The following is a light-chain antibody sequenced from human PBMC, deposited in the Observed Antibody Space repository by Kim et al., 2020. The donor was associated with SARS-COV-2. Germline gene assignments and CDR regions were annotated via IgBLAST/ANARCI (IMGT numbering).Light chain of an antibody. CDR3: QQRSKWPLT. Sequence: LSPGERATLSCRASQSINTYLGWYQQKPGQAPRLLIHDASKRATGIPARFSGSGSGTDFTLTISSLEPEDFAVYYCQQRSKWPLTFGGGTKVDIK. J-gene: IGKJ4*01. CDR2: DAS. CDR1: QSINTY. V-gene: IGKV3-11*01.